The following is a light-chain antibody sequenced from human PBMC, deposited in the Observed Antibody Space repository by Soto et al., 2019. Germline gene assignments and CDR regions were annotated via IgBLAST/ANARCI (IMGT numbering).Light chain of an antibody. Sequence: EIVMTQSPATLSVSPGERATLSCRASQSVSINLAWYQQKPGQAPRLLIYDTSTRATGIPARFSGSGSGTEFTLTISSLQSEDVAVFYCQQYDSRPLTFGGGTKVDIK. CDR1: QSVSIN. V-gene: IGKV3-15*01. CDR2: DTS. J-gene: IGKJ4*01. CDR3: QQYDSRPLT.